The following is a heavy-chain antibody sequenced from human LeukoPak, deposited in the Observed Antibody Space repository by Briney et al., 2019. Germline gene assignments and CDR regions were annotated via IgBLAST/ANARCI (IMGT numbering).Heavy chain of an antibody. CDR1: GYSFTSYW. CDR2: IDPSDSYT. J-gene: IGHJ6*02. CDR3: SLLGYCSSTSCYGEGYYYYYGMDV. V-gene: IGHV5-10-1*01. Sequence: GESLKISCKGSGYSFTSYWISWVRQMPGKGLEWMGRIDPSDSYTNYSPSFQGHVTISADKSISTAYLQWSSLKASDTAMYYCSLLGYCSSTSCYGEGYYYYYGMDVWGQGTTVTVSS. D-gene: IGHD2-2*01.